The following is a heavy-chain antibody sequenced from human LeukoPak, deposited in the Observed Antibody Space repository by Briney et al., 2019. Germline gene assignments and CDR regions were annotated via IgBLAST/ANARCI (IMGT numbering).Heavy chain of an antibody. J-gene: IGHJ4*02. V-gene: IGHV3-74*01. CDR1: GFTFSSYW. D-gene: IGHD3-10*01. CDR3: VGYYGIDY. CDR2: INSDGSTT. Sequence: GGSLRLSCAASGFTFSSYWMHWVRQAPGKGLVWVSRINSDGSTTDYAGSVKGRFTISRDNAKNTLYLQMNRLRVEDTAVYYCVGYYGIDYWGQGTLVTVSS.